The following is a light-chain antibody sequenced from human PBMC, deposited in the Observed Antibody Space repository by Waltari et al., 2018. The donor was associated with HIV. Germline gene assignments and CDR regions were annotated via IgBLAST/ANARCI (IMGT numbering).Light chain of an antibody. Sequence: QSALTQPRSVSGSPGQSVTISCTGTSSDVGGYNYVSWYQQHPGKAPKLMIYDVSKRSSGVPVRFSGSKSGNTASLTTSGLHAEDEADYYCCSYAGSYTVVFGGGTKLTVL. CDR3: CSYAGSYTVV. CDR1: SSDVGGYNY. V-gene: IGLV2-11*01. CDR2: DVS. J-gene: IGLJ2*01.